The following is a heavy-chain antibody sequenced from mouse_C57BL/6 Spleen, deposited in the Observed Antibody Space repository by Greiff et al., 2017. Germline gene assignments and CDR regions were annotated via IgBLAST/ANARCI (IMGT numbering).Heavy chain of an antibody. D-gene: IGHD1-1*01. J-gene: IGHJ1*03. CDR2: ISDGGSYT. Sequence: DVMLVESGGGLVKPGGSLKLSCAASGFTFSSYAMSWVRQTPEKRLEWVANISDGGSYTYYPDNVKGRFTISRDNAKNNLYLQMSHLKSEDTAMYYCARDYGSSYGWYFDVWGTGTTVTVSS. CDR1: GFTFSSYA. V-gene: IGHV5-4*01. CDR3: ARDYGSSYGWYFDV.